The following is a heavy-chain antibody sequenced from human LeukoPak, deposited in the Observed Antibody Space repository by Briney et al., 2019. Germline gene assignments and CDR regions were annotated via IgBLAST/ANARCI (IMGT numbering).Heavy chain of an antibody. CDR1: GYTFTPSG. J-gene: IGHJ4*02. D-gene: IGHD4-11*01. Sequence: ASVKVSCKASGYTFTPSGIRGVRPPPGKGLEGMGWISPYNGNTNYAQKFQGRVTITADESTSTAYMELSILRSEDPAVYYCARRRSTTSTYFDYWGQGTLVTVSS. CDR3: ARRRSTTSTYFDY. V-gene: IGHV1-18*01. CDR2: ISPYNGNT.